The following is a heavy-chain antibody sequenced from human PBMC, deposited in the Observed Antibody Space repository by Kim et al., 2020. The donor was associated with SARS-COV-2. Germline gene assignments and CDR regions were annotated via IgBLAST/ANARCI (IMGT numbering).Heavy chain of an antibody. CDR3: VRDRLGVGSTDLDY. V-gene: IGHV3-48*03. D-gene: IGHD3-10*01. Sequence: YADPVKGRFPVSRNNAKTSMFLQMNRLRAEDTAIYYCVRDRLGVGSTDLDYWGQGTLVTVSS. J-gene: IGHJ4*02.